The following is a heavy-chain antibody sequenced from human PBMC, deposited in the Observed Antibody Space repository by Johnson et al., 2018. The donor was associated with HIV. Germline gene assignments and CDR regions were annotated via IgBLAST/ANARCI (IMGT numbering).Heavy chain of an antibody. Sequence: QVQLVESGGGVVQPGRSLRLSCAASGFTFNSYGIHWVRQAPGKGLEWVAIISYDGSNKYYADSVKGRFTISRDNSKNTLYLQMNSLRAEDTAVYYCATSMGATALAFDIWGQGTMVTVSS. CDR2: ISYDGSNK. V-gene: IGHV3-30*03. CDR3: ATSMGATALAFDI. D-gene: IGHD1-26*01. J-gene: IGHJ3*02. CDR1: GFTFNSYG.